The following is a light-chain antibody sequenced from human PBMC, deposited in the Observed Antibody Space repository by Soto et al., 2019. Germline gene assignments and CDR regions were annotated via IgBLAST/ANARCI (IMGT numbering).Light chain of an antibody. CDR1: QSVSSN. J-gene: IGKJ2*01. CDR2: AAS. Sequence: EIVMTQSPATLSVSPGERATLSCRASQSVSSNLAWYQQKPGQAPTLLIYAASARATGIPVRFSGSRSGTEFTLTIGSLQSEDFAVYYCQHYNNWPLTFGQGTTLEIK. CDR3: QHYNNWPLT. V-gene: IGKV3-15*01.